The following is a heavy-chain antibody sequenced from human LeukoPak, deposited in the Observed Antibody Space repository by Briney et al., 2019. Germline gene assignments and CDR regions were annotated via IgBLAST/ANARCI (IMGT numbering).Heavy chain of an antibody. CDR1: GGSISSSSYY. D-gene: IGHD3-10*01. CDR2: IYYSGST. Sequence: SETLSLTCTVSGGSISSSSYYWGWIRQPPGKGLEWIGSIYYSGSTYYNPSLKSRVTISVDTSKNQFSLKLSSVTAADTAVYYCARDSSFITMVRGPFDYWGQGTLVTVSS. V-gene: IGHV4-39*07. J-gene: IGHJ4*02. CDR3: ARDSSFITMVRGPFDY.